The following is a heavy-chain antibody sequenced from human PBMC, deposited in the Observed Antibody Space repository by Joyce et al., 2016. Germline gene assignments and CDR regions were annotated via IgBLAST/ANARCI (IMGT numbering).Heavy chain of an antibody. V-gene: IGHV3-33*01. J-gene: IGHJ3*02. CDR3: ARDLEVVIASNEGFDI. Sequence: QVQLVESGGGVVQPGRSLRLSCETFGFTFNNYGMHWVRQAPEKGREWVAVIGYDGNNEYYADSVKGRFTISRDISKSTLYLQMNSLRVEDTAVYFCARDLEVVIASNEGFDIWGQGTLVTVSS. CDR1: GFTFNNYG. CDR2: IGYDGNNE. D-gene: IGHD2-21*01.